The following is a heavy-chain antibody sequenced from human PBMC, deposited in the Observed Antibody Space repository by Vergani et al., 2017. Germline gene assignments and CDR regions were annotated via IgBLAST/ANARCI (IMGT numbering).Heavy chain of an antibody. CDR3: ARRDRGHYYYYMDV. CDR1: GFTFSSYW. V-gene: IGHV3-7*03. Sequence: EVQLVESGGGLVQPGGSLRLSCAASGFTFSSYWMSWVRQAPGKGLEWVANIKQDGSEKYYVDSVKGRFTISRDNAKNSLYLQMNSLRAEDTAVYYCARRDRGHYYYYMDVWGKGTTVTVSS. D-gene: IGHD2-15*01. J-gene: IGHJ6*03. CDR2: IKQDGSEK.